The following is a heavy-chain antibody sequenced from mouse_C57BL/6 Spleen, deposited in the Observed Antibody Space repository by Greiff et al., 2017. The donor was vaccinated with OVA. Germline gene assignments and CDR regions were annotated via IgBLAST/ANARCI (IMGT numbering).Heavy chain of an antibody. CDR1: GYTFTSYW. Sequence: QVQLQQSGAELVRPGTSVKLSCKASGYTFTSYWMHWVKQRPGQGLEWIGVIDPSDSYTNYNQKFKGKATLTVDTSSSTAYMQLSSLTSEDSAVYYCAREGTLLLRFAYWGQGTLVTVSA. J-gene: IGHJ3*01. CDR2: IDPSDSYT. V-gene: IGHV1-59*01. D-gene: IGHD1-1*01. CDR3: AREGTLLLRFAY.